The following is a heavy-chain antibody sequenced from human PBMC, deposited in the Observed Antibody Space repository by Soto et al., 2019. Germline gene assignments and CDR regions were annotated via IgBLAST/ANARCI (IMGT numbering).Heavy chain of an antibody. J-gene: IGHJ6*02. CDR1: GDSFTSYW. D-gene: IGHD3-3*01. Sequence: XESLKVSWKCSGDSFTSYWISLVRQMPGKGLEWMGRIDPSDSYTNYSPSFQGHVTISADKSISTAYLQWSSLKASDTAMYYCPTSRPIFAVVIYYGMDVCGQRTTVTVPS. CDR3: PTSRPIFAVVIYYGMDV. V-gene: IGHV5-10-1*01. CDR2: IDPSDSYT.